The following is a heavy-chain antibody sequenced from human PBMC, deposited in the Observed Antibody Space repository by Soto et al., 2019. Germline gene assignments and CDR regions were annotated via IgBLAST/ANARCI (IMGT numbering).Heavy chain of an antibody. CDR1: GFTVSNAW. V-gene: IGHV3-15*01. D-gene: IGHD3-10*01. CDR2: FKSKSDGATI. Sequence: GGSLRLSCAVSGFTVSNAWMSWVRQAPGKGLEWVGRFKSKSDGATIDYATPVKGRFTISRDDSQNTLYLQMNSLKTEDTAVYYCTTDPGGSLTPRKVTDFWGQGTLVTVSS. J-gene: IGHJ4*02. CDR3: TTDPGGSLTPRKVTDF.